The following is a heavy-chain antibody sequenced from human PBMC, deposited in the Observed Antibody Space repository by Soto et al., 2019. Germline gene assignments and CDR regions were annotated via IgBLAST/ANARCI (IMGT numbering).Heavy chain of an antibody. CDR3: RVLRYFDLAAY. J-gene: IGHJ4*02. CDR1: RVSISSGSYY. D-gene: IGHD3-9*01. CDR2: ISYTGTT. Sequence: SETRSLTCSVSRVSISSGSYYWAWIRQTPGKGLEWIGSISYTGTTYYNPPLRSRVTISVDTSKNQFSLKLSSVTAADTAVYYCRVLRYFDLAAYWGQGTLVTVSS. V-gene: IGHV4-39*07.